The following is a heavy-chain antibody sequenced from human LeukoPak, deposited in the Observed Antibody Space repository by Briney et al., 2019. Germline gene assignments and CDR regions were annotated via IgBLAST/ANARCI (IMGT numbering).Heavy chain of an antibody. V-gene: IGHV4-59*01. D-gene: IGHD3-10*01. CDR1: SGSISSYY. CDR3: ARDYSGSFDY. Sequence: SETLSLTCSVSSGSISSYYWSWIRQPPGKGLEWIGYIYYSGSTNYNPSLKSRVTISVDTSKNQFSLKLSSVTAADTAVYYCARDYSGSFDYWGQGTLVTVSS. CDR2: IYYSGST. J-gene: IGHJ4*02.